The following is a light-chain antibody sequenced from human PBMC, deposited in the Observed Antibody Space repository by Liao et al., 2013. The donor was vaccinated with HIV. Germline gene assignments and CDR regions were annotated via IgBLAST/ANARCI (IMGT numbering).Light chain of an antibody. CDR2: QDD. CDR3: QVWDSTSEQAV. Sequence: SYELTQPPSVSVSPGQTASISCSGDKLGDKYACWYHQKPGQSPVLVIYQDDKRPSGIPERFSGSNSGNTATLTISGTQAMDEADYYCQVWDSTSEQAVFGTGTKVTVL. J-gene: IGLJ1*01. V-gene: IGLV3-1*01. CDR1: KLGDKY.